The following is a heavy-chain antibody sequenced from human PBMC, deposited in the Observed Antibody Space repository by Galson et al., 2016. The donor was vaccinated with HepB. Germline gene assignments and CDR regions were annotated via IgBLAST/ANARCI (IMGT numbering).Heavy chain of an antibody. CDR3: ARSVWRWRGMDV. D-gene: IGHD2-21*01. Sequence: SLRLSCAASGLTFSNYAMNWVRQAPGKGLEWVAVISYDGSNKYYADSVKGRFTISRDNSKNMLYLQMNSLRAEDTAVYYCARSVWRWRGMDVWGQGTTVTVSS. CDR2: ISYDGSNK. CDR1: GLTFSNYA. J-gene: IGHJ6*02. V-gene: IGHV3-30*04.